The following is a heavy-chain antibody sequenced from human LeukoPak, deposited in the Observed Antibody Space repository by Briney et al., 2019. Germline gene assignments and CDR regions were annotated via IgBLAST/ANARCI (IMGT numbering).Heavy chain of an antibody. V-gene: IGHV1-69*05. J-gene: IGHJ6*03. CDR1: GGTFSSYA. CDR2: IIPIFGTD. D-gene: IGHD3-22*01. CDR3: ARTVGIDNRGPRYYYMDV. Sequence: ASVKVSCKASGGTFSSYAISWVRQAPGKGLEWMGGIIPIFGTDTSAQKFRGGVTITTDESTSTAYMELSSLRSEDTAVYYCARTVGIDNRGPRYYYMDVWGKGTTVTVSS.